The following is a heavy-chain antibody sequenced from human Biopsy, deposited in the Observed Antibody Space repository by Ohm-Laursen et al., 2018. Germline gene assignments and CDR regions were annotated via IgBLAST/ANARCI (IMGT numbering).Heavy chain of an antibody. J-gene: IGHJ5*02. CDR3: ARERDP. CDR2: VDTINGGT. CDR1: GYTFTDYF. V-gene: IGHV1-2*02. Sequence: ASVKVSCKTSGYTFTDYFVHWVRQAPGQGLEWMGWVDTINGGTRSAQKFQGRATMTRDTSISTAYMELSRLTSDDTAVYYCARERDPWGQGTLVTVSS.